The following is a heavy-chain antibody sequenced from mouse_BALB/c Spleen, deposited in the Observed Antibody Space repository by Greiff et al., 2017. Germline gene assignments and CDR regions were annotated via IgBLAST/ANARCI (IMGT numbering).Heavy chain of an antibody. J-gene: IGHJ4*01. CDR3: ARSGSMDY. Sequence: EVMLVESGGGLVQPGGSRKLSCAASGFTFSSFGMHWVRQAPEKGLEWVAFISSGSSTIYYADTVKGRVTISRDNPKNTLFLQMTSLRSEDTAMYYCARSGSMDYWGQGTSVTVSS. V-gene: IGHV5-17*02. CDR1: GFTFSSFG. CDR2: ISSGSSTI. D-gene: IGHD3-2*02.